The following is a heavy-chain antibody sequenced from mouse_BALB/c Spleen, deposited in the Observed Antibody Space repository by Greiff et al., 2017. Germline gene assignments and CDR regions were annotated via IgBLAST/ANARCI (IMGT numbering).Heavy chain of an antibody. Sequence: EVKLVESGGGLVQPGGSMKLSCVASGFTFSNYWMNWVRQSPEKGLEWVAEIRLKSNNYATHYAESVKGRFTISRDDSKSSVYLQMNNLRAEDTGIYYCTREGGYRYDVAPFDYWGQGTTLTVSS. J-gene: IGHJ2*01. V-gene: IGHV6-6*02. D-gene: IGHD2-14*01. CDR1: GFTFSNYW. CDR2: IRLKSNNYAT. CDR3: TREGGYRYDVAPFDY.